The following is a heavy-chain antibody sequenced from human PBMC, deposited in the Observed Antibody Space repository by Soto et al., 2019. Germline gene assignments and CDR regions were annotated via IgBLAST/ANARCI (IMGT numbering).Heavy chain of an antibody. J-gene: IGHJ4*02. CDR1: GDTFSRCT. D-gene: IGHD3-10*01. V-gene: IGHV1-69*02. CDR3: ATNYGAGSAHFDN. Sequence: QMVQSGAEAKKPGSSVKVSCTASGDTFSRCTLSGVRQAPGQGLEWMGRTIPILSMSDYAQKFQGRVTITADTITSTVYMELSRLRSEDTAVYYCATNYGAGSAHFDNWGQGTLVTVSS. CDR2: TIPILSMS.